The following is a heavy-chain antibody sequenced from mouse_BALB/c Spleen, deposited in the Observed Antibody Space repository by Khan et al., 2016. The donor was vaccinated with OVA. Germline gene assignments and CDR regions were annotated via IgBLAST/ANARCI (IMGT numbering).Heavy chain of an antibody. CDR1: GYTFTTYW. V-gene: IGHV1-7*01. J-gene: IGHJ2*01. Sequence: QVQLKESGAERAKPGASVKMSCKASGYTFTTYWMPRVKQRPGQGLEWIGYINPTSGYTDYNEKFKDRATLSADKSSSTAYMQLSSLTSKDSAVYYCTRDRIDYWGQGTTLTVSS. CDR2: INPTSGYT. CDR3: TRDRIDY.